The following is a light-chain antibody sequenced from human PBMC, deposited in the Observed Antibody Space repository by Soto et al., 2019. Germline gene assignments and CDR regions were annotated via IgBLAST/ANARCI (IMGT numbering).Light chain of an antibody. Sequence: EIVLTQSPATLSLSPGERATLSCRASQSVSSYLAWYQQKPGQAPRLLIYDASNRATGIPARFSGSGSGTDFTLTISSLEPEDFAVYYCQQLINWSWTFGQGTKVEIK. CDR3: QQLINWSWT. J-gene: IGKJ1*01. CDR1: QSVSSY. CDR2: DAS. V-gene: IGKV3-11*01.